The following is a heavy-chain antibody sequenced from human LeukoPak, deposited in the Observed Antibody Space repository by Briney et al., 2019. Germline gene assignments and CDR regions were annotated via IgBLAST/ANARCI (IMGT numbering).Heavy chain of an antibody. CDR3: ARIGYGAFFDY. D-gene: IGHD4/OR15-4a*01. CDR1: GGSIRSSYYY. CDR2: IYDSGST. V-gene: IGHV4-39*07. Sequence: SETLSLTCTVSGGSIRSSYYYWGWIRQPPGKGLEWIGSIYDSGSTYYNPSLKSRVTISADTSKNQFSLKLSSVTAADTAVYYCARIGYGAFFDYWGQGTLVTVSS. J-gene: IGHJ4*02.